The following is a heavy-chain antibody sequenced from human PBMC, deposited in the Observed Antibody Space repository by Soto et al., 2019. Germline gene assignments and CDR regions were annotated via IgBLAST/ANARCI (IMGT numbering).Heavy chain of an antibody. J-gene: IGHJ4*02. CDR3: AISRYSYGMKTDY. V-gene: IGHV4-61*01. Sequence: SETLSLTCTVSGGSVSSGSYYWSWIRQPPGKGLEWIGYIYYSGSTSYNPSLKSRVTISVDTSKNQFSLKLSSVTAADTAVYYCAISRYSYGMKTDYWGQGTLVTVSS. CDR2: IYYSGST. D-gene: IGHD5-18*01. CDR1: GGSVSSGSYY.